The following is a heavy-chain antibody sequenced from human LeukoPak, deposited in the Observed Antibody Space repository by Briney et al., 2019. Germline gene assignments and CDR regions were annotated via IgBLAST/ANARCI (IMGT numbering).Heavy chain of an antibody. CDR1: GSTFSNAW. D-gene: IGHD6-6*01. V-gene: IGHV3-23*01. CDR3: ARDSSHYLGSSDY. CDR2: ISETGDVT. Sequence: GGSLRLSCAASGSTFSNAWMNWVRQAPGKGLEWVSVISETGDVTHYADSMKGRFTISRDNIKNTLNLQMNSLRAEDTAIYYCARDSSHYLGSSDYWGQGTLVTVSS. J-gene: IGHJ4*02.